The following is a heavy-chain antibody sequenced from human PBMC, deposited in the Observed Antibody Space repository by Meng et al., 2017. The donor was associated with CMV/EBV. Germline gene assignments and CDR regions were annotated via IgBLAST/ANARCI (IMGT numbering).Heavy chain of an antibody. CDR3: ARVAIFGVALDY. Sequence: GESLKISCAASGFTFSSYWMHWVRQVPGKGLVWVSHTNSDGSSTSYADSVKGRFTISRDNAENTLYLQMNSLRAEDTAVYYCARVAIFGVALDYWGQGTLVTVSS. CDR2: TNSDGSST. V-gene: IGHV3-74*01. D-gene: IGHD3-3*01. J-gene: IGHJ4*02. CDR1: GFTFSSYW.